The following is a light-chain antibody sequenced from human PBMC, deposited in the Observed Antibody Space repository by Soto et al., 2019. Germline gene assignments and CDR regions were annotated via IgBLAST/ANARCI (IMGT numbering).Light chain of an antibody. J-gene: IGKJ2*01. CDR1: QSVSSN. V-gene: IGKV3-15*01. CDR3: QQYNNWPYA. Sequence: EIVMTQSPATLSVSPRERATLSCRASQSVSSNLAWYQQKPGQAPRLLIYGASTRATGIPAKFSGSGSGTEFTLTISSLQSEDFAVYYCQQYNNWPYAFGQWTKLEIK. CDR2: GAS.